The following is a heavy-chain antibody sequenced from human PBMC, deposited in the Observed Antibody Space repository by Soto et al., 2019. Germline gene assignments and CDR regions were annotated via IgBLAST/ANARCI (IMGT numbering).Heavy chain of an antibody. V-gene: IGHV4-38-2*02. CDR1: NYPINGGFF. CDR2: IFHTGDT. Sequence: PSETLSLTCCVTNYPINGGFFWGWIRQPPGKGLEWIGSIFHTGDTYYNPSLRSRITMSVDTARNQFSLKLTSLTAADSAVYYCARDTNSLDPWGQGTLVTVSS. D-gene: IGHD3-16*01. J-gene: IGHJ5*02. CDR3: ARDTNSLDP.